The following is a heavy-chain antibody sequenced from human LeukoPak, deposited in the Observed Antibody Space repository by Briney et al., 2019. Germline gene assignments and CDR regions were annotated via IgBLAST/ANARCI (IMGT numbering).Heavy chain of an antibody. V-gene: IGHV3-53*01. CDR3: AQSGQFDS. J-gene: IGHJ5*01. CDR2: IYSGGDT. D-gene: IGHD2-8*02. Sequence: GGSLRLSCAASGFTVSNNYMSWVRQAPGRGLEWVSTIYSGGDTHYTDSVKGRFTISRDNSKNMLYLQMNSLRAEDTAVYYCAQSGQFDSWGQGTLVTVSS. CDR1: GFTVSNNY.